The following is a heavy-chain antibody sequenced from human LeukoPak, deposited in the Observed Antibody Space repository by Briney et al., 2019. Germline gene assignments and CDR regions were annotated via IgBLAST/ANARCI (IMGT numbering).Heavy chain of an antibody. CDR3: ARDGVGEGYYYMDV. V-gene: IGHV1-2*02. Sequence: ASVKVSCKASGYTFTGYYMHWVRQAPGQGLEWMGWINPNSGGTNYAQKFQGRVTMTRDTSISTAYMELSRLRSDDTAVCYCARDGVGEGYYYMDVWGKGTTVTVSS. CDR1: GYTFTGYY. CDR2: INPNSGGT. J-gene: IGHJ6*03. D-gene: IGHD2-15*01.